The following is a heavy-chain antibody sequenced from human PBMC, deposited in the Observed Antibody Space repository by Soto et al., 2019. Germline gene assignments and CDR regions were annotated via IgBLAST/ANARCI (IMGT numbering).Heavy chain of an antibody. J-gene: IGHJ4*02. V-gene: IGHV4-59*01. D-gene: IGHD1-1*01. CDR1: GGSISSYY. CDR3: ARTAWNQNTPFDD. Sequence: SETLSLTCTVSGGSISSYYWSWIRQPPGKGLEWIGYIYYSGSTNYNPSLKSRVTISVDTSKNQFSLKLSSVTAADTAVYYCARTAWNQNTPFDDWGQGTLVTVSS. CDR2: IYYSGST.